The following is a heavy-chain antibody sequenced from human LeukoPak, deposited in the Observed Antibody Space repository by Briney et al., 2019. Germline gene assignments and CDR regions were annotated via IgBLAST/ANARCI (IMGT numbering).Heavy chain of an antibody. V-gene: IGHV4-59*01. Sequence: SETLSLTCTVSGGSISSYYWSWIRQPPGKGLEWIGYIYYSGSTNYNPSLKSRVTISVDTSKNQFSLKLSSVTAADTAVYYCARSGWGAYWYFDLWGRGTLVTVSS. J-gene: IGHJ2*01. CDR2: IYYSGST. CDR3: ARSGWGAYWYFDL. CDR1: GGSISSYY. D-gene: IGHD6-19*01.